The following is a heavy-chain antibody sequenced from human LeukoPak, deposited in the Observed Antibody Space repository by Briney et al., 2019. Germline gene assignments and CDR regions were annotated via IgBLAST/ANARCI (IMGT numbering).Heavy chain of an antibody. Sequence: GESLRLSCAASGFTFSSYAMSWVRQAPGKGLEWVSVISGSGVSTYYADSVKGRFTISRDNSKNTLFLQMNGLRAEDTAVYYCAREVYGGIDYWGQGTLVTVSS. J-gene: IGHJ4*02. CDR2: ISGSGVST. CDR3: AREVYGGIDY. V-gene: IGHV3-23*01. CDR1: GFTFSSYA. D-gene: IGHD4-23*01.